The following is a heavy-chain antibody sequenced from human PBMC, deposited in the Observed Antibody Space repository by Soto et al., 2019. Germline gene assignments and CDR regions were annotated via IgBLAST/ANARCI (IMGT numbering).Heavy chain of an antibody. CDR1: GFTFSDYY. V-gene: IGHV3-11*01. J-gene: IGHJ3*02. CDR2: ISSSGNSI. Sequence: SLRLSCAASGFTFSDYYMSWIRQAPGKGLEWVSYISSSGNSIYYADSVKGRFTIPRDSAKNSLYLQMNTLRAEDTAVYYCARHNFRDAFDIWGQGTMVTVSS. CDR3: ARHNFRDAFDI. D-gene: IGHD1-1*01.